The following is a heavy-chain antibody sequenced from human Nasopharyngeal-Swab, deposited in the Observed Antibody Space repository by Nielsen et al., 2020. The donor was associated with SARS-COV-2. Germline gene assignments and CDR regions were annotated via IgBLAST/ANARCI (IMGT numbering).Heavy chain of an antibody. J-gene: IGHJ6*03. Sequence: GGSLRLSCAASEFTFRNFAMSWVPQAPGKGLEWVSGISGESNYRYYTDSVKGRFIISRDNSKNTLNVQLNSLSDDDTAVYYFAKDRWSGYGNVYHYMDVWGKGTTVTVSS. CDR3: AKDRWSGYGNVYHYMDV. D-gene: IGHD5-12*01. CDR1: EFTFRNFA. V-gene: IGHV3-23*01. CDR2: ISGESNYR.